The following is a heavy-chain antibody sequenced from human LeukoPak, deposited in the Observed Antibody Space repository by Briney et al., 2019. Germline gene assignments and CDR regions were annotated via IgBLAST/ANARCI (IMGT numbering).Heavy chain of an antibody. D-gene: IGHD6-6*01. CDR3: AKDLGTHSSSFYFDY. Sequence: GGSLRLSCAASGFTFSNFGIHLVRQTPGKGLEWVAFTRYDGSNKYYADSVKGRFTILRDNSENTLYLQMNSLRAEDTAVYFCAKDLGTHSSSFYFDYWGQGTLVTVSS. CDR2: TRYDGSNK. CDR1: GFTFSNFG. J-gene: IGHJ4*02. V-gene: IGHV3-30*02.